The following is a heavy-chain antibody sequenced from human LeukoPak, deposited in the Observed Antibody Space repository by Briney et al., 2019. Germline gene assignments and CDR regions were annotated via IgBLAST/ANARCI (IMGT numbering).Heavy chain of an antibody. CDR2: ISYDGSNK. J-gene: IGHJ2*01. CDR1: RFTFSSYG. CDR3: ATGGYGDYDFDL. Sequence: GGSLRLSCSASRFTFSSYGMHWVRQAPGKGLEWVAVISYDGSNKYYADSVKGRFTISRDNSKNTLYLQMNSLRAEDTAVYYCATGGYGDYDFDLWGRGTLVTVSS. D-gene: IGHD4-17*01. V-gene: IGHV3-30*03.